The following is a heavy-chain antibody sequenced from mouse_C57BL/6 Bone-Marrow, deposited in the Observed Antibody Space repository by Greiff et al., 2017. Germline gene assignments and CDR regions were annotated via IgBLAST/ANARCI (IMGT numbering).Heavy chain of an antibody. V-gene: IGHV1-64*01. CDR2: IHPNSGST. Sequence: QVQLKQPGAELVKPGASVKLSCKASGYTFTSYWMHWVKQRPGQGLEWIGMIHPNSGSTNYNEKFKSKAPLTVDKSSSTAYMQLSSLTSEDSAVYYCARWGVVPYFDVWGTGTTVTVSS. J-gene: IGHJ1*03. D-gene: IGHD1-1*01. CDR1: GYTFTSYW. CDR3: ARWGVVPYFDV.